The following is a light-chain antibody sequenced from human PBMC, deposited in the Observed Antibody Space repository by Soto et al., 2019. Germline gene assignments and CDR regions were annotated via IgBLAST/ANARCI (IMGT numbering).Light chain of an antibody. CDR3: QAWDSNAAV. Sequence: SYELTQPPSVSVSPGQTATITCSGHELGDKYACWYQQKPGQSPVLVIFLDTKRPSGIPERFSGSSSGNTATLTISGTQPMDEADYYCQAWDSNAAVFGGGTKLTV. CDR1: ELGDKY. V-gene: IGLV3-1*01. J-gene: IGLJ2*01. CDR2: LDT.